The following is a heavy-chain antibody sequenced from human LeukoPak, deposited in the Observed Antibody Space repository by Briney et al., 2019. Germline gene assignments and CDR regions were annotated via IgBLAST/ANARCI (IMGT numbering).Heavy chain of an antibody. J-gene: IGHJ4*02. V-gene: IGHV3-7*01. Sequence: GGSLRLSCAASGFPFSTSWMNWVRQTPGEGLEWVANIKPDGSEKYYVDSVKGRFTISRDNAKNSLYLQMNSLRAEDTAVYYCARGPPYDSSGPYYFDYWGQGTLVTVSS. CDR2: IKPDGSEK. D-gene: IGHD3-22*01. CDR1: GFPFSTSW. CDR3: ARGPPYDSSGPYYFDY.